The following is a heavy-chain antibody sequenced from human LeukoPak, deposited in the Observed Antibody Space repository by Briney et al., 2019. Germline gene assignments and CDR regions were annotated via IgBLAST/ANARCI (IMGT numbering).Heavy chain of an antibody. CDR2: ISSSSSTI. V-gene: IGHV3-48*01. CDR3: ARDTSRSSTSCSI. J-gene: IGHJ4*02. D-gene: IGHD2-2*01. Sequence: GGSLRLSCAASGFTFSSYSMNWVRQAPGKGLEWVSYISSSSSTIYYADSVKGRFTISRDNAKNSLYLQMNSLRAEDTAVFYCARDTSRSSTSCSIWGQGTLVTVSS. CDR1: GFTFSSYS.